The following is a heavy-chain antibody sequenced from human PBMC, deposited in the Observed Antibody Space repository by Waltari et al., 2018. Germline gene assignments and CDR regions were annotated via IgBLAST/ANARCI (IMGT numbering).Heavy chain of an antibody. CDR3: ARRVVTTGWVDY. CDR1: GFTFSSYW. J-gene: IGHJ4*02. Sequence: EVQLVESGGGLVQPGGSLRLSCAASGFTFSSYWMHWVRQAPGKGLVWVSRCNSSRSTTNYADSVKGRFTISRDNAKNTLYLQMNSLGAEDTAVYYCARRVVTTGWVDYWGQGTLVTVSS. V-gene: IGHV3-74*01. CDR2: CNSSRSTT. D-gene: IGHD2-21*02.